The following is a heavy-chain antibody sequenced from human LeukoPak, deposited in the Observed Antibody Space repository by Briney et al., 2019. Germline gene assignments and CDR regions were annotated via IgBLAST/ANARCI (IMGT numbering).Heavy chain of an antibody. V-gene: IGHV4-59*01. J-gene: IGHJ6*03. CDR2: IYYSGST. CDR3: AREPKFLSNYYYMDV. Sequence: SETLSLTCTVSGGSISSYYWSWIRQPPGKGLEWIGYIYYSGSTNYNPSLKSRVTISVDTSKNQFSLKLSSVTAADTAVYYCAREPKFLSNYYYMDVWGKGTTVTVSS. CDR1: GGSISSYY.